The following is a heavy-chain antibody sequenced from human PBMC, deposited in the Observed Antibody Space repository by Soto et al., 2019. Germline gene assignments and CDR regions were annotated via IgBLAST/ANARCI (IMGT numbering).Heavy chain of an antibody. CDR1: GGTFSSYA. V-gene: IGHV1-69*13. J-gene: IGHJ4*02. CDR2: IIPIFGTA. D-gene: IGHD2-21*02. Sequence: SVKVSCKASGGTFSSYAISWVRQAPGQGLEWMGGIIPIFGTANYAQKFQGRVTITADESTSTAYMELSSLRSEDTAVYYCARTLAYCGGDCYSPHDWGQGSLVTVSS. CDR3: ARTLAYCGGDCYSPHD.